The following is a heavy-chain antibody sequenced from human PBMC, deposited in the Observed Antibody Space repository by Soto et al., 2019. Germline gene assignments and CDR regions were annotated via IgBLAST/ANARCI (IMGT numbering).Heavy chain of an antibody. D-gene: IGHD2-15*01. V-gene: IGHV3-48*02. CDR2: ISSSSRTI. CDR3: ARDPTPRYCSGGSCYPGAGDY. CDR1: GFTFSSCS. Sequence: GSLRLSCAASGFTFSSCSMNWVRQAGGKGLEWVSYISSSSRTIYYADSVKGRFTISRDNAKNSLYLQMNSLRDEDTAVYYGARDPTPRYCSGGSCYPGAGDYWGQGTLVTVSS. J-gene: IGHJ4*02.